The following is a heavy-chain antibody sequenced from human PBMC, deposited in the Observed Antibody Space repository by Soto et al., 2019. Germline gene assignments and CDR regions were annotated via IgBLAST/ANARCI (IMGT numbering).Heavy chain of an antibody. CDR2: IYYSRNT. V-gene: IGHV4-31*03. J-gene: IGHJ5*02. CDR1: GGSISSDDYY. Sequence: QVQLQESGPGLVKPSQTLSLTCTVSGGSISSDDYYWSWIRQHPGKGLEWIGYIYYSRNTYYNPSLKSRVTISVDTSKNQFSLKLSSVTAADTAVYYCARWWSGSRQGFDPWGQGPLVTVSS. D-gene: IGHD3-3*01. CDR3: ARWWSGSRQGFDP.